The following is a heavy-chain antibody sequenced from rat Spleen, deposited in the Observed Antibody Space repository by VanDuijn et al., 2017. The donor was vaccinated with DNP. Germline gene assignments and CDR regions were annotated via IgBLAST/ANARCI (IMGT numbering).Heavy chain of an antibody. Sequence: EVQLVESGGGLVQPGTSLKLSCAASGFIFSDYNMAWVRQAPTQGLEWVATIGLDGSRTYYRDSVKGRFTISRDNAENTQYLQMDSLRSEDMATYYCARPHSNNYGGFAYWGQGTLVTVSS. CDR3: ARPHSNNYGGFAY. J-gene: IGHJ3*01. CDR1: GFIFSDYN. CDR2: IGLDGSRT. D-gene: IGHD1-10*01. V-gene: IGHV5-7*01.